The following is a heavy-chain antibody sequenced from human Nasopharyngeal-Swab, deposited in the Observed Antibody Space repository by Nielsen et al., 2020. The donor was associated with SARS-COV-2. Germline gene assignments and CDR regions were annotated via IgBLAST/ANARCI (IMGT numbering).Heavy chain of an antibody. CDR3: ARGDSTSWWNSY. V-gene: IGHV3-9*01. D-gene: IGHD2-2*01. J-gene: IGHJ4*02. Sequence: SLKISCAASGFTFDDYPMHWVRQAPGEGLEWVSGITWNSGSMGYADSVKGRFTISRDNAKNSLYLQMNSLRAADTAVYYCARGDSTSWWNSYWGQGTLVTVSS. CDR2: ITWNSGSM. CDR1: GFTFDDYP.